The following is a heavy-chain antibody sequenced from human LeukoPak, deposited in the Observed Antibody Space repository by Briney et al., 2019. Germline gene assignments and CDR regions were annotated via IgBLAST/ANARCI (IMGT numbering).Heavy chain of an antibody. CDR3: ASRPQGSRVAVAGTTTTLFDY. D-gene: IGHD6-19*01. Sequence: SETLSLTCAVYGGSFSTYYWSWIRQPPGKGLEWIGEINHSGFTNYNPSLKSRVTISVDTSKNQFSLTLSSVTAADTAVYYCASRPQGSRVAVAGTTTTLFDYWGQGTLDTVSS. CDR1: GGSFSTYY. J-gene: IGHJ4*02. CDR2: INHSGFT. V-gene: IGHV4-34*01.